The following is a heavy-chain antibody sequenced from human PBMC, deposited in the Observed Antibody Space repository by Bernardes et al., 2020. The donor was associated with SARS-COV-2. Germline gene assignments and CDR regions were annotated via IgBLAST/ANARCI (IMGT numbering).Heavy chain of an antibody. CDR2: ISGSGDTT. CDR3: ARPIALFGVVINPTDY. Sequence: GGSLRLSCTASGFPFTTYAMTWVRQAPGKGLEWVSAISGSGDTTYYADSVKGRFTISRDNSKYTLYLQMNSLRADDTAVYYCARPIALFGVVINPTDYWGQGTLVTVSS. J-gene: IGHJ4*02. CDR1: GFPFTTYA. D-gene: IGHD3-3*01. V-gene: IGHV3-23*01.